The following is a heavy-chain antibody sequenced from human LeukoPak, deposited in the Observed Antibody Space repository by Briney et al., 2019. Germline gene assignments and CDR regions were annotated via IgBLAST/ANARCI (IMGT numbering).Heavy chain of an antibody. J-gene: IGHJ5*02. V-gene: IGHV1-8*01. Sequence: ASVKVSCKASGYTFTSYDINWVRQATGQGLEWMGWMNPNSGNTGYAQKFQGRVTMTRNTSINTAYMELSSLRAEDTAVYYCARVRVAARLGGFDPWGQGTLVTVSS. CDR3: ARVRVAARLGGFDP. CDR2: MNPNSGNT. D-gene: IGHD6-6*01. CDR1: GYTFTSYD.